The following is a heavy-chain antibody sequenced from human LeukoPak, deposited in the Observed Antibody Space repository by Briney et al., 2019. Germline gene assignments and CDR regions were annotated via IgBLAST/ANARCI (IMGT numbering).Heavy chain of an antibody. CDR3: AKESNSSDNWYFDL. CDR1: GGSISSYN. J-gene: IGHJ2*01. V-gene: IGHV4-59*01. D-gene: IGHD2/OR15-2a*01. Sequence: PSETLSLTCIVSGGSISSYNWNWIRQPPGKGLEGIGYMYNSGSTNNNPSLKSRVTISVDKSKNHFSLKLSSVTAADTAVYYCAKESNSSDNWYFDLWGRGTLVTVSS. CDR2: MYNSGST.